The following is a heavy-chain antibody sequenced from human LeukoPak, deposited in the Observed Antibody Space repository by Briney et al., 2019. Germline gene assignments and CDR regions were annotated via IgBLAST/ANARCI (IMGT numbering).Heavy chain of an antibody. J-gene: IGHJ4*02. CDR1: GFTFSSYG. CDR3: ARGGCARSSCYDN. CDR2: IWYDGSNM. Sequence: GGSLRLSCAVSGFTFSSYGMHWVRQAPGKGLEWVAMIWYDGSNMYYADSVKGRFTISRDNSKNTVFLQMNSLRAEDTGVYYCARGGCARSSCYDNWGQGTLVTVSS. D-gene: IGHD6-13*01. V-gene: IGHV3-33*08.